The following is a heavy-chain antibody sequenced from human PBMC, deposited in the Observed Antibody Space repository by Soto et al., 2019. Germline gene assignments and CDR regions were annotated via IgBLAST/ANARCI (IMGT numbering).Heavy chain of an antibody. CDR3: ARHKGSSSWYPFDY. CDR1: GGSISSYY. J-gene: IGHJ4*02. Sequence: QVQLQESGPGLVKPSETLSLTCAVSGGSISSYYWTWIRQPPGKGLEWIGDIYNSGSTNYNPSLKSRFLISVDTSKNQFSLKLSSVTAADTAVYYCARHKGSSSWYPFDYWGQGTLVTVSS. V-gene: IGHV4-59*01. D-gene: IGHD6-13*01. CDR2: IYNSGST.